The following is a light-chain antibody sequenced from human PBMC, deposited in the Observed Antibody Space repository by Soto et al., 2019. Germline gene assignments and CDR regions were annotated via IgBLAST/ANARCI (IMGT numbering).Light chain of an antibody. Sequence: QSALTQPASVSGSPGQSITISCTGTSSDVGDYNYVSWYQQHPGKAPKLMIYDVSNRPSGVSNRFSGSKSGNTASLTISGLQAEDEADYYCSSYTSSSTLEIGGGTKLTVL. V-gene: IGLV2-14*01. J-gene: IGLJ2*01. CDR2: DVS. CDR1: SSDVGDYNY. CDR3: SSYTSSSTLE.